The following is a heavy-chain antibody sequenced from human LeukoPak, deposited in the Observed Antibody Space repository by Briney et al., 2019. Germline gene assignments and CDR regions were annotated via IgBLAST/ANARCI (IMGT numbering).Heavy chain of an antibody. CDR1: GYTFTGYY. Sequence: ASVKVSCKASGYTFTGYYMHWVRQAPGQGLEWMGWINPNSGGTNYAQKFQGRVTMTRDTSISAAYMELSRLRSDDTAVYYCARDPRMGYCSGGSCYPGAYWGQGTLVTVSS. CDR3: ARDPRMGYCSGGSCYPGAY. J-gene: IGHJ4*02. D-gene: IGHD2-15*01. V-gene: IGHV1-2*02. CDR2: INPNSGGT.